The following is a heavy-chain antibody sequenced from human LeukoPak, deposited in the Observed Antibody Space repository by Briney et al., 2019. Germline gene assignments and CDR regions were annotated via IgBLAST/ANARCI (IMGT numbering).Heavy chain of an antibody. V-gene: IGHV4-34*01. J-gene: IGHJ6*03. CDR1: GGSFSGYY. Sequence: SETLSLTCAVYGGSFSGYYWSWIRQPPGKGLEWIGEINHSGSTNYNPSLKSRVTISVDTSKNQFSLKLSSVTAADTAVYYCARVGYSSFYYYYMDVWGKGTTVTVSS. CDR3: ARVGYSSFYYYYMDV. D-gene: IGHD6-6*01. CDR2: INHSGST.